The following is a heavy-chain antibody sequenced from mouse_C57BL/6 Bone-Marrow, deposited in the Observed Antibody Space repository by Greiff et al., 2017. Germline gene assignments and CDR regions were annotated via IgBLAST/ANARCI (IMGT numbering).Heavy chain of an antibody. V-gene: IGHV1-56*01. CDR1: GYTFTSHW. Sequence: VQLQQSGPELVRPGASVKISCKAPGYTFTSHWMPWVRQRPGQGLEWIGEIFPGSGSTYYNEKFKGKATLTVDTSSSTAYMQLSSLTSEDSAVYSGARRYDGYYDFDYWGQGTTPTVTS. CDR3: ARRYDGYYDFDY. D-gene: IGHD2-3*01. J-gene: IGHJ2*01. CDR2: IFPGSGST.